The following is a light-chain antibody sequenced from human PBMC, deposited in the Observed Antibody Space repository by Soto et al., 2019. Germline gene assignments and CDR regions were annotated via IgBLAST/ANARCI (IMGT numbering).Light chain of an antibody. CDR2: ANS. V-gene: IGLV1-40*01. J-gene: IGLJ2*01. CDR1: SSNIGAGYD. CDR3: QSYDTSLSFV. Sequence: QSVLTQPPSVSGAPGQRVTISCTGSSSNIGAGYDVHWYQQLPGTAPKLLMYANSNRPSGVPDRFSGSKSGTSASLAITGLQAEDEADYYCQSYDTSLSFVFGGGTKLTVL.